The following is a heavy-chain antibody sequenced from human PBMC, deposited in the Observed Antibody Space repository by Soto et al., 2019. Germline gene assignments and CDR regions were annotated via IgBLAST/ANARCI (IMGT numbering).Heavy chain of an antibody. D-gene: IGHD4-17*01. V-gene: IGHV4-30-4*01. CDR2: IYYSGST. J-gene: IGHJ6*02. Sequence: SETLSLTCTVSGGSISSGDYYWSWIRQPPGKGLEWIGYIYYSGSTYYNPSLKSRVTISVDTSKNQFSLKLSSVTAADTAVYYCARDLSTVTTKKYYYGMDVWGQGTTVTVSS. CDR3: ARDLSTVTTKKYYYGMDV. CDR1: GGSISSGDYY.